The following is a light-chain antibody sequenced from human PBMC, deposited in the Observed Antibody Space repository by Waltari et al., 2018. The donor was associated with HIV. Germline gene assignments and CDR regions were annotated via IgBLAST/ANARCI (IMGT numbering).Light chain of an antibody. CDR1: SNDVGGYNS. CDR3: SSYAGSSSFV. V-gene: IGLV2-8*01. J-gene: IGLJ1*01. CDR2: DVN. Sequence: QSALTQPPSASGSPGQSVTISCTGTSNDVGGYNSVSWYQQHPGKAPKLMIYDVNRRPSGVPDRFSGSKSGNTASLTVSGLQAEDEADYFCSSYAGSSSFVFGTGTKVTVL.